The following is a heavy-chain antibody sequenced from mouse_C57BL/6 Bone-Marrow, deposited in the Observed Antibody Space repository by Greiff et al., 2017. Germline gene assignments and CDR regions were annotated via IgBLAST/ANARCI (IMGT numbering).Heavy chain of an antibody. CDR2: ISSGGSYT. J-gene: IGHJ1*03. V-gene: IGHV5-6*02. CDR1: GFTFSSYG. CDR3: ARRVHLSRYFDV. D-gene: IGHD1-1*01. Sequence: EVKLQESGGDLVKPGGSLKLSCAASGFTFSSYGMSWVRQTPDKRLEWVATISSGGSYTYYPDSVKGRFTLSRDNTKNTLYLQVSSLKSEDTAMYYCARRVHLSRYFDVWVTGTAVTVSS.